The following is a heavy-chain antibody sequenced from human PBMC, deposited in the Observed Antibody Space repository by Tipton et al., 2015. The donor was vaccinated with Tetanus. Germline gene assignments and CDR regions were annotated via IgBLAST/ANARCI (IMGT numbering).Heavy chain of an antibody. D-gene: IGHD6-6*01. CDR3: ARDQGGGRVVRLNWFDP. V-gene: IGHV4-59*02. CDR1: GVSVTTYH. CDR2: ITDTGRT. Sequence: TLSLTCNVSGVSVTTYHWSWIRQPPGKGLEWIGYITDTGRTNYSPSLRNRLTISIDTSKTHFSLRLDSVTAADTAVYYCARDQGGGRVVRLNWFDPWGQGTLVAVSS. J-gene: IGHJ5*02.